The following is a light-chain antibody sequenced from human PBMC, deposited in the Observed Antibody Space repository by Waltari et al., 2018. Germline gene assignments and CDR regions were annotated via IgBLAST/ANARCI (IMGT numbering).Light chain of an antibody. CDR3: QQYNNWWT. CDR1: QSVSSN. CDR2: GAS. J-gene: IGKJ1*01. V-gene: IGKV3-15*01. Sequence: EIVMTQSPATLSVSPGERATLSCRASQSVSSNLAWYQQKPGHAPRLLISGASTRATGIPARFSGSGSGTEFTLTISSLQSEDFAVYYCQQYNNWWTFGQGTKVEIK.